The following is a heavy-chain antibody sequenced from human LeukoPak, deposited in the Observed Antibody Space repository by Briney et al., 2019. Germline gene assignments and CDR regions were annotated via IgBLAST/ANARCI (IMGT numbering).Heavy chain of an antibody. V-gene: IGHV3-11*04. D-gene: IGHD3-3*01. Sequence: PGGSLRLSCAASGFTFSDYYMSWLRQAPGKGLEWVSYISSSGSTIYYADSVKGRFTISRDNAKNSLYLQMNSLRAEDTAVYYCARYLSEVEWLLYAPPHYYYYMDVWGKGSTVTVSS. J-gene: IGHJ6*03. CDR1: GFTFSDYY. CDR2: ISSSGSTI. CDR3: ARYLSEVEWLLYAPPHYYYYMDV.